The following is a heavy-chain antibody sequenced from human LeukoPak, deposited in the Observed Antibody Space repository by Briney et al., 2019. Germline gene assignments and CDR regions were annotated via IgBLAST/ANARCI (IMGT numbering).Heavy chain of an antibody. V-gene: IGHV4-34*01. CDR1: GGSFSGYY. J-gene: IGHJ4*02. CDR3: ASNRYSSSVSDY. Sequence: SETLSLTCDVYGGSFSGYYWSWIRQPPGKGLEWIGEINHSGSTNYNPSLKSRVTISVDTSKNQFSLKLSSVTAADTAVYYCASNRYSSSVSDYWGQGTLVTVSS. CDR2: INHSGST. D-gene: IGHD6-6*01.